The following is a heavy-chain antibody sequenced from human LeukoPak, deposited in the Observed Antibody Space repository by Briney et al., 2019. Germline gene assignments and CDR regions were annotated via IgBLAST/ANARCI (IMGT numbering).Heavy chain of an antibody. D-gene: IGHD5-24*01. CDR3: ARGGRDGYN. CDR2: INHSGST. Sequence: SETLSLTCAVCGGSFSGYHWSWIRQPPGKGLEWIGEINHSGSTNYNPSLKSRVTISVDTSKNQFSLKLSSVTAADTAVYYCARGGRDGYNWGQGTLVTVSS. V-gene: IGHV4-34*01. CDR1: GGSFSGYH. J-gene: IGHJ4*02.